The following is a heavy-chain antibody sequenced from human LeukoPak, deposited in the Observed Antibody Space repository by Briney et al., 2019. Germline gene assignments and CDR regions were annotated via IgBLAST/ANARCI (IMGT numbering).Heavy chain of an antibody. CDR1: GYTFTGYY. V-gene: IGHV1-2*02. Sequence: ASVKVSCKASGYTFTGYYMHGVRQAPGQGLEWMGWINPNSGGTNYAQKFQGRVTMTRDTSISTAYMELSRLRSDDTAVYYCAREGIAAADTNWFDPWGQGTLVTVSS. J-gene: IGHJ5*02. CDR2: INPNSGGT. CDR3: AREGIAAADTNWFDP. D-gene: IGHD6-13*01.